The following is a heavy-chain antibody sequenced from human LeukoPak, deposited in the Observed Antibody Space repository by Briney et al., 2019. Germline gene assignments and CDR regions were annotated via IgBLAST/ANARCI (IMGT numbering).Heavy chain of an antibody. Sequence: ASETLSLTCAVSGGSSRSGDYFWSWIRPPPGQGLEWIGHIHYSGNTYYNPSLKSLVSISVDTSKNQFSLKLSSVTAADTAVYYCARENNDYGGKKAFDYWGQGTLVTVSS. CDR3: ARENNDYGGKKAFDY. CDR2: IHYSGNT. J-gene: IGHJ4*02. CDR1: GGSSRSGDYF. D-gene: IGHD4-23*01. V-gene: IGHV4-30-4*01.